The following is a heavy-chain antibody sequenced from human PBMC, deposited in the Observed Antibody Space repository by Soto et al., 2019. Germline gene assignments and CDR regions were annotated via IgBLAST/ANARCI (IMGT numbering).Heavy chain of an antibody. D-gene: IGHD3-3*01. J-gene: IGHJ4*02. CDR3: ARELSGGDWSGYYTGMGY. CDR1: GFTFSSYA. Sequence: GGSLRLSCAASGFTFSSYAMHWVRQAPGKGLEWVAVISYDGSNKYYADSVKGRFTISRDNSKNTLYLQMNSLRAEDTAVYYCARELSGGDWSGYYTGMGYWGQGTLVTVSS. CDR2: ISYDGSNK. V-gene: IGHV3-30-3*01.